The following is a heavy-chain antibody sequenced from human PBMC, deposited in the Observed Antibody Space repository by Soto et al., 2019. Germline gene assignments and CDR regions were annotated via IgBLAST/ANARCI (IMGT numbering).Heavy chain of an antibody. Sequence: SETLSLTCTVSGVSVSTGSYDWSWIRQPPGKGLEWIGKIFFTGSAHYNPSLRNRVTMSVDTSKDQFSLTLTSVTTADTAVYYCARDGHGMNVWGQGTTVTVSS. CDR2: IFFTGSA. J-gene: IGHJ6*02. CDR3: ARDGHGMNV. V-gene: IGHV4-61*01. CDR1: GVSVSTGSYD.